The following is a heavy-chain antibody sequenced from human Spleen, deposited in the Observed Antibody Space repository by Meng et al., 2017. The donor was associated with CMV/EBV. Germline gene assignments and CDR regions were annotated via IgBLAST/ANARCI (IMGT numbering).Heavy chain of an antibody. V-gene: IGHV3-20*04. CDR3: ARDRGAGSYYNGYYYGVDV. D-gene: IGHD3-10*01. J-gene: IGHJ6*02. CDR1: GFRFDDHG. CDR2: INWNGGST. Sequence: GGSLRLSCAASGFRFDDHGMSWVRQAPGKGLEWVSGINWNGGSTGYADSVQGRFTISRDNAKNSLYLQMNSLRAEDTALYYCARDRGAGSYYNGYYYGVDVWGQGTTVTVS.